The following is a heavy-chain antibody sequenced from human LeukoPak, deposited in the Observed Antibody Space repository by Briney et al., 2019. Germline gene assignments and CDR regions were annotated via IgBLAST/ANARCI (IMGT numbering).Heavy chain of an antibody. Sequence: SETLSLTCAVYGGSFSGYYWSWIRQPPGKGLEWIGEINHSGSTNYNPSLKSRVTISVDTSKNQFSPKLSSATAADTAVYYCARGSRGSSWYYYYYGMDVWGQGTTVTVSS. D-gene: IGHD6-13*01. CDR2: INHSGST. CDR1: GGSFSGYY. V-gene: IGHV4-34*01. CDR3: ARGSRGSSWYYYYYGMDV. J-gene: IGHJ6*02.